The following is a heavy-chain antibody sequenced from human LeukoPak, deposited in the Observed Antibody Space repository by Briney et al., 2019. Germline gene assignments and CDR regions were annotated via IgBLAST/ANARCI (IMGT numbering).Heavy chain of an antibody. V-gene: IGHV3-23*01. CDR2: ISGSGGST. J-gene: IGHJ4*02. CDR1: GFTFSSYA. Sequence: GGSLRLSCAASGFTFSSYAMSWVRQAPGKGLEWVSAISGSGGSTYYADSVKGRVTISRDNSKNTLYLQMKSLKAEDTAVYYCAKDRSDSGSYPDYWGQGTLVTVSS. D-gene: IGHD1-26*01. CDR3: AKDRSDSGSYPDY.